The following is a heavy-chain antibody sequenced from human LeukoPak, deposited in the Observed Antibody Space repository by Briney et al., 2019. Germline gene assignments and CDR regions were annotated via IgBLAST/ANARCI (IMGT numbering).Heavy chain of an antibody. CDR1: GYTFTSYY. Sequence: ASVKVSCKASGYTFTSYYMHWVRQAPGQGLEWMGWINTNTGNPTYAQGFTGRFVFSLDTSGSTAYLQIRSLKAADNAVYYCARRVAADDYWGQGTLVTVSS. V-gene: IGHV7-4-1*02. D-gene: IGHD1-26*01. CDR2: INTNTGNP. J-gene: IGHJ4*02. CDR3: ARRVAADDY.